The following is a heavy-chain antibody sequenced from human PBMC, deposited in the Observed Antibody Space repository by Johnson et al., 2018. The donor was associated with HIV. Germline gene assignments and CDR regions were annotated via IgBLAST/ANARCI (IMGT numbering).Heavy chain of an antibody. J-gene: IGHJ3*02. D-gene: IGHD6-13*01. CDR2: IKQDGSEK. CDR3: ARSKGSIWYGSAFDI. V-gene: IGHV3-7*02. Sequence: VQLVESGGGVVRPGGSLRLSCAASGFTFNDYAMSWVRQAPGKGLEWVANIKQDGSEKYYVDSVKGRFTISRDNAKNSLYLQMNSLRGEDTAVYYCARSKGSIWYGSAFDIWGQGTMVTVSA. CDR1: GFTFNDYA.